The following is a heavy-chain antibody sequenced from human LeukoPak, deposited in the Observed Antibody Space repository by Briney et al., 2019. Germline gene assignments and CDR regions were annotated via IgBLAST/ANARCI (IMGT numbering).Heavy chain of an antibody. CDR1: GGSISSSSYY. V-gene: IGHV4-39*07. Sequence: SETLSLTCTVSGGSISSSSYYWGWIRQPPGKGLEWIGSIYYSGSTYYNPSLKSRVTISVDTSKNQFSLRLSSVTAADTAVYYCARRDSSYIDYWGQGTLVTVSS. D-gene: IGHD2-2*02. J-gene: IGHJ4*02. CDR3: ARRDSSYIDY. CDR2: IYYSGST.